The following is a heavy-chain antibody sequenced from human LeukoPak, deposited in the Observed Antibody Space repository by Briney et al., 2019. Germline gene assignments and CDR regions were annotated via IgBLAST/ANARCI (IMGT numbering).Heavy chain of an antibody. CDR2: IYTSGST. CDR1: GYSISSGYY. D-gene: IGHD3-22*01. CDR3: ARDSGWLLNYFDY. J-gene: IGHJ4*02. V-gene: IGHV4-61*02. Sequence: SETLSLTCAVSGYSISSGYYWSWIRQPAGQGLEWIWRIYTSGSTNYNPSLKSRVTISVDTSKNQFSLKLSSVTAADTAVYYCARDSGWLLNYFDYWGQGTLVTVSS.